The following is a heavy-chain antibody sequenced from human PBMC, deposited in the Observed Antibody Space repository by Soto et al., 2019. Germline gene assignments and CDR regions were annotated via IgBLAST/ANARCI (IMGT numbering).Heavy chain of an antibody. CDR3: ATLGPINDAFDI. V-gene: IGHV1-24*01. CDR2: FDPEDGET. CDR1: GYTLTELS. J-gene: IGHJ3*02. Sequence: EASVKVSCKVSGYTLTELSMHWVRQAPGKGLEWMGGFDPEDGETIYAQKFQGRVTMTEDTSTDTAYMELSSLRSEDTAVYYCATLGPINDAFDIWGQGTMVTVSS. D-gene: IGHD3-16*01.